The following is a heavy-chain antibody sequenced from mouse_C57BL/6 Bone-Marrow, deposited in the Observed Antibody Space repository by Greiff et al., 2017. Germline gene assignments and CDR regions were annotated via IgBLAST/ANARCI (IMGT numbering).Heavy chain of an antibody. CDR2: IYPGDGDT. J-gene: IGHJ2*01. Sequence: QVQLQQSGAELVKPGSSVKISCKVSGYAFSTYWMHWVKQRPGQGLEWIGQIYPGDGDTNYNGKFKGKATLTADKSSSTAYMQLSSLPSENSAVYYCARGWDYFDYWGQGTTLTVSS. D-gene: IGHD3-3*01. V-gene: IGHV1-80*01. CDR1: GYAFSTYW. CDR3: ARGWDYFDY.